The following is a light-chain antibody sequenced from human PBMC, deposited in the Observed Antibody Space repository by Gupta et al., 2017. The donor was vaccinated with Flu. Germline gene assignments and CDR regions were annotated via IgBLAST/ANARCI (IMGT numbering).Light chain of an antibody. CDR2: DDS. V-gene: IGLV3-21*02. CDR1: NIGRKS. CDR3: QVWDSSSVHWV. J-gene: IGLJ3*02. Sequence: VLTQPPSLSLPPGPPARIPGGGNNIGRKSVHWYQQKPGQAPVLVVYDDSDRPSGVPERLSGSNSENTATLSISRVEAGDEADYYCQVWDSSSVHWVFGGGTKLTVL.